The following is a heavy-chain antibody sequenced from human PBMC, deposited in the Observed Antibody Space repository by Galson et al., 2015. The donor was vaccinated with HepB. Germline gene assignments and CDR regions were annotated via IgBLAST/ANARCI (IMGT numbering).Heavy chain of an antibody. Sequence: ETLSLTCTVSGGSISSSSYYWGWIRQPPGKGLEWIGSIYYSGSTYYNPSLKSRVTISVDTSKNQFSLKLSSVTAADTAVYYCARQYDSSGYLFDYWGQGTLVTVSS. J-gene: IGHJ4*02. CDR3: ARQYDSSGYLFDY. CDR1: GGSISSSSYY. D-gene: IGHD3-22*01. CDR2: IYYSGST. V-gene: IGHV4-39*07.